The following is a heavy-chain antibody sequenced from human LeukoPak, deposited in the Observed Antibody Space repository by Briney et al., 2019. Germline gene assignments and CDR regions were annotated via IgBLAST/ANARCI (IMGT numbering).Heavy chain of an antibody. Sequence: GESLKISCKGSGYSFTSYWIGWVRQMPGKGLEWMGIIYPGDSDTRYSPSFQGQVTISADKSISTAYLQWSSLEASDTAMYYCANGATQPSDAFDIWGQGTMVTVSS. CDR1: GYSFTSYW. CDR2: IYPGDSDT. CDR3: ANGATQPSDAFDI. V-gene: IGHV5-51*01. D-gene: IGHD1-26*01. J-gene: IGHJ3*02.